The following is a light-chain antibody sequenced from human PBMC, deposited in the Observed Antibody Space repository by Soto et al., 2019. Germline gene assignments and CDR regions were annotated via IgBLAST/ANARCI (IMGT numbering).Light chain of an antibody. CDR2: GPS. CDR1: QNIGTN. Sequence: EVVMTQSPATLSVSPGDRATLSCRASQNIGTNVAWYHPKPGQAPRLLIYGPSTRATDIPPRFSGSGSGSEFSLTVSSLQSEDFAVYYCQQYDNWPPFFTFGPGTKVDIQ. V-gene: IGKV3-15*01. CDR3: QQYDNWPPFFT. J-gene: IGKJ3*01.